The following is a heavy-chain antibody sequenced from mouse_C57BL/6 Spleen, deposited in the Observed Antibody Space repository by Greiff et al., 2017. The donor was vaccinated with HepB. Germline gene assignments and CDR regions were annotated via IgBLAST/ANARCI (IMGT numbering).Heavy chain of an antibody. CDR2: IDPEDGDT. D-gene: IGHD1-1*01. CDR1: GFNIKDYY. V-gene: IGHV14-1*01. J-gene: IGHJ4*01. Sequence: EVHLVESGAELVRPGASVKLSCTASGFNIKDYYMHWVKQRPEQGLEWIGRIDPEDGDTEYAPKFQGKATMTADTSSNTAYLQRSSLTSEDTAVYYCTTRGYGSSYAMDYWGQGTSVTVSS. CDR3: TTRGYGSSYAMDY.